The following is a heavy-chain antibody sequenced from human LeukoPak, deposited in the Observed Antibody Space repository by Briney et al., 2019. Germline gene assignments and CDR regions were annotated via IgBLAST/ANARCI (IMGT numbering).Heavy chain of an antibody. J-gene: IGHJ4*02. CDR3: ARQDYDSSGYYSLNYFDY. V-gene: IGHV4-59*08. CDR1: GDSITNYY. Sequence: SETLSLTCTVSGDSITNYYWSWIRQPPGKGLEWIGYIYYSGSTNYNPSLKSRVTISVDTSKSQFSLKLNSVTAADTAVYYCARQDYDSSGYYSLNYFDYWGQGTLVTVSS. D-gene: IGHD3-22*01. CDR2: IYYSGST.